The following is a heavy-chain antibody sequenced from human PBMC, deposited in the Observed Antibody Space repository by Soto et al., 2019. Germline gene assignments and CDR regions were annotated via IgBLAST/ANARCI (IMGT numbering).Heavy chain of an antibody. CDR1: GGTFSSYA. V-gene: IGHV1-69*06. CDR2: IIPIFGTA. CDR3: ARAPGYYYGSGSFAAFYYYGMDV. J-gene: IGHJ6*02. Sequence: ASVKVSCKASGGTFSSYAISWVRQAPGQGLEWMGGIIPIFGTANYAQKFQGRVTITADKSTSTAYMELSSLRSEDTAVYYCARAPGYYYGSGSFAAFYYYGMDVRGQGTTVTVSS. D-gene: IGHD3-10*01.